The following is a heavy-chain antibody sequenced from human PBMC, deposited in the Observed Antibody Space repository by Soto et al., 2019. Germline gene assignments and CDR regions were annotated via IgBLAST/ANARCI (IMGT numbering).Heavy chain of an antibody. CDR3: AKEVSLGSAVDLGY. Sequence: EVQLLESGGDLVQPGGSLRLSCAASGFTFSIFAMSWVRQSPGKGLEWVSTISGSGGSTYYADAVKGRFSISRDNSMGTLYLQMKSLRGEDTAIYYCAKEVSLGSAVDLGYWGQGTLVTVSS. CDR2: ISGSGGST. V-gene: IGHV3-23*01. D-gene: IGHD7-27*01. CDR1: GFTFSIFA. J-gene: IGHJ4*02.